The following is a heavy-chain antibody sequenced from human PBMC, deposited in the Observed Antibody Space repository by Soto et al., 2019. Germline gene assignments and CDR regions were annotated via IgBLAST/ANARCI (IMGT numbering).Heavy chain of an antibody. CDR2: TWYDGSYK. CDR1: GFTFNSYG. J-gene: IGHJ4*02. D-gene: IGHD4-17*01. Sequence: QVPLVESGGGVVQPGMSLRLSFAASGFTFNSYGMHWARQAPGKGLEWVAMTWYDGSYKYYVDSVKGRFTISRDNSKNTLYLQMNSLRVEDTAVYYCARGYGDYRRYLGYWGQGTPATVSS. CDR3: ARGYGDYRRYLGY. V-gene: IGHV3-33*01.